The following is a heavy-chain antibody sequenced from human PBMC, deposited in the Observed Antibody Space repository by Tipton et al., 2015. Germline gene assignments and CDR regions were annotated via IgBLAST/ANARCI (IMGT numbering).Heavy chain of an antibody. V-gene: IGHV3-21*01. Sequence: GSLRLSCAASGFNFNNYAMNWVRQAPGTGLEWVSSISSSSSYIFNADSVKGRFTISRDNAKNSLYLQMSSLTAEDTGVYYCTRGYDQLLIYYYNGMDVWGQGTTVTVSS. J-gene: IGHJ6*02. D-gene: IGHD1-26*01. CDR2: ISSSSSYI. CDR1: GFNFNNYA. CDR3: TRGYDQLLIYYYNGMDV.